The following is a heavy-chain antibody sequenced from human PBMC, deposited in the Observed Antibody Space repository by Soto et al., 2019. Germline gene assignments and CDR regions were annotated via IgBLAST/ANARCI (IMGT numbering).Heavy chain of an antibody. V-gene: IGHV3-74*01. CDR2: ISSDGSNI. J-gene: IGHJ4*02. Sequence: EVQLVESGGGLVQPGGSLRLSCAASGFTFSRYWMHWVRQAPGKGQVWVSRISSDGSNIIYADSVKGRFTISRHDAKNTLYLQMNNLRDIKTSVYYCGRDQTIAGPTTLDYKGKGTLVTVSS. D-gene: IGHD2-15*01. CDR1: GFTFSRYW. CDR3: GRDQTIAGPTTLDY.